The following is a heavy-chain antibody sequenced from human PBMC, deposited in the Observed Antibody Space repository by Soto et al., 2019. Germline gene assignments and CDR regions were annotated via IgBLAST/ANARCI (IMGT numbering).Heavy chain of an antibody. Sequence: PSETLSLTCTVSGVSISSGGYYWSWIRQHPGKGLEWIGYIYYSGSTYYNPSLKSRVSISVDKSKNQFSLKLSSVTAADTAVYYCARHRLLTPPVYWGQGTLVTVSS. CDR3: ARHRLLTPPVY. CDR1: GVSISSGGYY. D-gene: IGHD1-26*01. J-gene: IGHJ4*02. V-gene: IGHV4-39*01. CDR2: IYYSGST.